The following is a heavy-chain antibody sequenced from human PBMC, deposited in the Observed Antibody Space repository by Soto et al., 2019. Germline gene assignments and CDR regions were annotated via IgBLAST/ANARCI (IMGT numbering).Heavy chain of an antibody. V-gene: IGHV3-30*04. CDR2: ISYDGSNK. J-gene: IGHJ4*02. CDR1: GFTFEDYT. Sequence: GGSLRLSCEGSGFTFEDYTMHWVRQAPGKGLEWVAVISYDGSNKYYADSVKGRFTISRDNSKNTLYLQMNSLRAEDTAVYYCAKDGPYCSGGSCPFDYWGQGTLVTVSS. D-gene: IGHD2-15*01. CDR3: AKDGPYCSGGSCPFDY.